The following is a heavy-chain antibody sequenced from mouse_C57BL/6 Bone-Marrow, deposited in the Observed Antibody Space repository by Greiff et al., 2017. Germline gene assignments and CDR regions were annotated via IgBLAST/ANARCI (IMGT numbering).Heavy chain of an antibody. V-gene: IGHV5-2*03. D-gene: IGHD2-2*01. CDR3: AVYGYDVSYWYFDV. CDR1: EYEFPSHD. Sequence: EVKLVESGGGLAQPGESLKLSCESYEYEFPSHDMPWVRQTPGKRLELVAAINSDGGSTYYPDTLERRFIISRDTTKKTLYLQMGSLSSEDTALYYCAVYGYDVSYWYFDVWGTGTTVTGSS. CDR2: INSDGGST. J-gene: IGHJ1*03.